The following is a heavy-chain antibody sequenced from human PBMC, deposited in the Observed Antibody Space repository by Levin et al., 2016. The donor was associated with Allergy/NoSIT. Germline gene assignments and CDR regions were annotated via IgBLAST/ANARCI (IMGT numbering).Heavy chain of an antibody. CDR1: GFSLGNYA. CDR2: ISGSSSST. CDR3: AKDAYKNLIRWLDP. Sequence: GGSLRLSCVASGFSLGNYAMHWVRQAPGKGLEWVSGISGSSSSTYYADSVKGRFTISRDNSKNTLYLEMNSLRVEDTALYYCAKDAYKNLIRWLDPWGQGTLVTVSS. V-gene: IGHV3-23*01. J-gene: IGHJ5*02. D-gene: IGHD5-24*01.